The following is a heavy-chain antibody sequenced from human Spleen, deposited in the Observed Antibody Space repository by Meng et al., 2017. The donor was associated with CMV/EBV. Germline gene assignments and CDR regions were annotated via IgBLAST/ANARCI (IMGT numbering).Heavy chain of an antibody. D-gene: IGHD2-2*01. CDR1: GNSISSGYY. CDR3: ARAAVPAARYYFDY. J-gene: IGHJ4*02. V-gene: IGHV4-38-2*02. CDR2: IYHSGST. Sequence: GSLRLSCTVSGNSISSGYYWAWIRQPPGKGLEWIGNIYHSGSTYYNPSLKSRVTISVDTSKNQFSLKLSSVTAADTAVYYCARAAVPAARYYFDYWGQGTLVTVSS.